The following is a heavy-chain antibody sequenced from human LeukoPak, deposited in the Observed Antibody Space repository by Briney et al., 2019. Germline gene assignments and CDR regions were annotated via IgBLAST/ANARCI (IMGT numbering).Heavy chain of an antibody. CDR1: GYSISSGYY. D-gene: IGHD1-20*01. J-gene: IGHJ4*02. Sequence: SETLSLTCTVSGYSISSGYYWGWIRQPPGKGLEWIGSIYHSGSTYYNPSLKSRVTISVDTSKNQFSLKLSSVTAADTAVYYCARGRGNWNDPYFDYWGQGTLVTVSS. V-gene: IGHV4-38-2*02. CDR2: IYHSGST. CDR3: ARGRGNWNDPYFDY.